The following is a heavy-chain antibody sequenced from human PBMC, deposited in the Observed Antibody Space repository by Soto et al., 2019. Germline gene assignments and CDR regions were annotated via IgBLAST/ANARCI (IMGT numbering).Heavy chain of an antibody. V-gene: IGHV1-18*01. J-gene: IGHJ4*02. CDR3: ARGGSGSYIGY. CDR1: GYTFPSYG. CDR2: ISGYNGKT. D-gene: IGHD3-22*01. Sequence: HVQLVQSGAEVKKPGASVKVSCKASGYTFPSYGSNWVRQAPGQGLGWMGWISGYNGKTNYAQKIQGRVTLTTDTSTSTAYMELRSLRSDDTAVYYCARGGSGSYIGYWGQGTLVTVSS.